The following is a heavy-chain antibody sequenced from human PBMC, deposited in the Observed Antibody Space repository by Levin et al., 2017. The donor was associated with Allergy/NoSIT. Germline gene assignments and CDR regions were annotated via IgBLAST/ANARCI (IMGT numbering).Heavy chain of an antibody. CDR3: ARVLLSPGYSFNWFDP. J-gene: IGHJ5*02. Sequence: SETLSLTCSVSGGSVNSGSYYWSWVRQPPGKGLEWIGNIYYSGSTNYNPSLKSRVTISLDTSKNQFSLKLTSVTAADTAVYYGARVLLSPGYSFNWFDPWGQGTLVTVSS. V-gene: IGHV4-61*01. CDR2: IYYSGST. CDR1: GGSVNSGSYY. D-gene: IGHD3-9*01.